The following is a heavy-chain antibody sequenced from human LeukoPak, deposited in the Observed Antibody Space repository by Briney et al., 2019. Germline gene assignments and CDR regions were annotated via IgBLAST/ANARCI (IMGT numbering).Heavy chain of an antibody. CDR1: GYSIRSGYH. J-gene: IGHJ4*02. V-gene: IGHV4-38-2*01. D-gene: IGHD7-27*01. Sequence: SETLSLTCAVSGYSIRSGYHWGWIRPPPGKGLEWIGSIYRSGITYYNPSLKSRVTISVDTSKNQFSLKVSSVTAADTAVYYCARVNWVVDYWGQGTLVTVSS. CDR3: ARVNWVVDY. CDR2: IYRSGIT.